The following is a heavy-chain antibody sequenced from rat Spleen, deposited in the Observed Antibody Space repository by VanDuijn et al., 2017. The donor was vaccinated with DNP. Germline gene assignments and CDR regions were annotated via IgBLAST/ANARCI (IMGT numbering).Heavy chain of an antibody. J-gene: IGHJ3*01. CDR2: ISYDGGST. CDR1: GFTFSSYW. V-gene: IGHV5-31*01. Sequence: EVKLVESGGGLVQPGRSLKLSCVASGFTFSSYWMYWVRQTPGKGLEWVASISYDGGSTYYGDSVKGRFTISRDNAKSTLYLQMDSLRSEDTATYYCTTGGAAAYWGQGTLVTVSS. CDR3: TTGGAAAY. D-gene: IGHD1-2*01.